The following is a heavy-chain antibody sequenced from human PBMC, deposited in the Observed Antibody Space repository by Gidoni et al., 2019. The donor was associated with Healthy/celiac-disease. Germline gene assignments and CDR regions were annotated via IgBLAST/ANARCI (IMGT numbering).Heavy chain of an antibody. J-gene: IGHJ6*02. D-gene: IGHD6-19*01. Sequence: QVQLVGSGGGVVQPGRYLRLSCAASGFTFSSYGMHWVRQAQGKGLEWVAFISYDGSNKYYADAVKGRFTISRDNSENTLYLQMNSLRAEDTAVYYCAKDGGSGWLGYGMDVWGQGTTVTVSS. CDR3: AKDGGSGWLGYGMDV. V-gene: IGHV3-30*18. CDR2: ISYDGSNK. CDR1: GFTFSSYG.